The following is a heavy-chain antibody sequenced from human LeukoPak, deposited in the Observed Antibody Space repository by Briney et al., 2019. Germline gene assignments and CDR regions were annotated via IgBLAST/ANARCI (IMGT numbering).Heavy chain of an antibody. J-gene: IGHJ4*02. CDR3: ARDRDDYAFYY. V-gene: IGHV3-30-3*01. CDR2: ISYDGSNK. D-gene: IGHD5-24*01. Sequence: GGSLRLSCAAPGFTLSSYAMHWVRQAPGKGLEWVAVISYDGSNKYYADSVKGRFTIYSDNSKNSLYLKMNSLRAEDTAVYSCARDRDDYAFYYWGQETLVTVSS. CDR1: GFTLSSYA.